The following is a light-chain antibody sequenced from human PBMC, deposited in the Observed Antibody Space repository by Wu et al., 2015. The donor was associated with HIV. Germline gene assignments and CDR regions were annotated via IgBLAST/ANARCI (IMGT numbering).Light chain of an antibody. Sequence: EIVMTQSPAILSVSPGERATLSCRASQSVGGDLAWYQQKPGQAPRLLIYDASTRAPGIPDRFSGSGSGTEFTLTISSLQSEDLADYYCQQYNDWPPYSFGQGTRLE. J-gene: IGKJ2*03. CDR1: QSVGGD. CDR3: QQYNDWPPYS. CDR2: DAS. V-gene: IGKV3-15*01.